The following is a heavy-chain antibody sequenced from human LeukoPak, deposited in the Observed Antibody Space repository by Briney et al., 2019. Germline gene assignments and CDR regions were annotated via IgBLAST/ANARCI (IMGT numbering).Heavy chain of an antibody. Sequence: SETLSLTCTVSGGSIKSGEYYWSWIRQPPGKGLEWIGEINHSGSTNYNPSLKSRVTISVDTSKNQFSLKLDSVTAADTAVYYCARWTFRVGATRADAFDIWGQGTMVTVSS. CDR1: GGSIKSGEYY. D-gene: IGHD1-26*01. CDR2: INHSGST. J-gene: IGHJ3*02. CDR3: ARWTFRVGATRADAFDI. V-gene: IGHV4-34*01.